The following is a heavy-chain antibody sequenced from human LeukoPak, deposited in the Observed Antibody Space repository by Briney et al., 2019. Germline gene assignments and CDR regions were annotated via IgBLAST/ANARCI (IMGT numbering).Heavy chain of an antibody. CDR3: ASYITIFGVVSRDYYGMDV. Sequence: ASVKVSCKASGYTFTSYAMNWVRQAPGQGLEWMGWINTNTGNPTYAQGFTGRFVFSLDTSVSTAYLQISSLKAEDTAVYYCASYITIFGVVSRDYYGMDVWGQGTTVTVSS. CDR1: GYTFTSYA. D-gene: IGHD3-3*01. V-gene: IGHV7-4-1*02. CDR2: INTNTGNP. J-gene: IGHJ6*02.